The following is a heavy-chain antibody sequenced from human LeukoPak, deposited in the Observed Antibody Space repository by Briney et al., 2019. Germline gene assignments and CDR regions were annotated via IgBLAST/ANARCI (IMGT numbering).Heavy chain of an antibody. CDR3: ARVYQSAEYYFDY. CDR2: IYYTGST. CDR1: GGSIDSYY. J-gene: IGHJ4*02. V-gene: IGHV4-59*01. Sequence: SETLSLTCTVSGGSIDSYYWSWIRQPPGKGLEWSGYIYYTGSTEYHPSLKSRVTISLDTSKDQFSLKLTSVTAADTAVYYCARVYQSAEYYFDYWGQGNLVSVSS. D-gene: IGHD2-2*01.